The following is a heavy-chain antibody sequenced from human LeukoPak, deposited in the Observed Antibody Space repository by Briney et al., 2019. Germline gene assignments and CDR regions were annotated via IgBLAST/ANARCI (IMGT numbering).Heavy chain of an antibody. CDR2: ISNSGGST. CDR1: GFTFSSYA. D-gene: IGHD6-13*01. V-gene: IGHV3-23*01. CDR3: AKDVYGSSWYYFDH. Sequence: PGGSLRLSCEASGFTFSSYAMSWVRQAPGKGLEWVSGISNSGGSTDYADSVEGRFSISRDNSKNTLSLQMNSLRAEDTAVYYCAKDVYGSSWYYFDHWGQRTLVTVSS. J-gene: IGHJ4*02.